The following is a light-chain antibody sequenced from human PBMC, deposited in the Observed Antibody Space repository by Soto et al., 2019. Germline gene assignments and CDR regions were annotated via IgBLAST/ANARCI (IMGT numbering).Light chain of an antibody. J-gene: IGKJ4*01. V-gene: IGKV1-39*01. Sequence: DIQMTQSPSSLSASVGDRVTITCRASQSVSTYLNWYQQKPGKAPKLLISAASSLQSGVPSRFGGSGSGTDFTLSISSLQPEDFATYYCQQSYSAPPHTFGGGTKMEIK. CDR2: AAS. CDR3: QQSYSAPPHT. CDR1: QSVSTY.